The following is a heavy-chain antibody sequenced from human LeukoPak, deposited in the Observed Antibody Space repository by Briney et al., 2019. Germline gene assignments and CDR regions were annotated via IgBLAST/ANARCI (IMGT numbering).Heavy chain of an antibody. CDR3: ASGSGSYRTPYYYMDV. V-gene: IGHV3-53*01. J-gene: IGHJ6*03. Sequence: GGSLRLSCAASGFTVSSNYMSWVRQAPGKGLEWVSVIYSGGSTYYADSVKGRFTISRDNSKNALYLQMNSLRAEDTAVYYCASGSGSYRTPYYYMDVWGTGTTVTVSS. D-gene: IGHD3-10*01. CDR2: IYSGGST. CDR1: GFTVSSNY.